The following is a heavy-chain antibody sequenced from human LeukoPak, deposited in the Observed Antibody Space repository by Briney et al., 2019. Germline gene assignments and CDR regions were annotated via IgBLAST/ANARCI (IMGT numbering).Heavy chain of an antibody. CDR1: GFTFSSYS. J-gene: IGHJ4*02. D-gene: IGHD3-22*01. CDR2: ISSSSSYI. CDR3: ARADINYYDSSGYGDY. V-gene: IGHV3-21*01. Sequence: GGSLRLSCAASGFTFSSYSMNWVRQAPGKGLEWVSSISSSSSYIYYADSVKVRFTISRDNAKNSLYLQMNSLRAEDTAVYYCARADINYYDSSGYGDYWGQGTLVTVSS.